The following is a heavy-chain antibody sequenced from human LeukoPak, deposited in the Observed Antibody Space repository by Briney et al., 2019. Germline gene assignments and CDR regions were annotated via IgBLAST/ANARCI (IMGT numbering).Heavy chain of an antibody. Sequence: GGSLRLSCAASGFTFSDYYMSWIRQAPGKGLEWISYISTSGSTIYYADSVKGRFTISRDNAKNSLYLQMNSLRAEDTAVYYCARDGYSYGYMFAHWGQGTLVTVSS. J-gene: IGHJ5*02. V-gene: IGHV3-11*04. D-gene: IGHD5-18*01. CDR3: ARDGYSYGYMFAH. CDR2: ISTSGSTI. CDR1: GFTFSDYY.